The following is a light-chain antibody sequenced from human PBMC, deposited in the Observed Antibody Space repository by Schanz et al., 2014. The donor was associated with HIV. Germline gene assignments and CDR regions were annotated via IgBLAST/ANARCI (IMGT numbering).Light chain of an antibody. CDR3: GAWDSGRRAVV. CDR1: ALNIGHNS. CDR2: DDH. Sequence: QSVLTQPPSVSAAPGQRVTISCSGSALNIGHNSVFWYQQFPGTAPKLLIYDDHERPSEIPDRFSGSKFGQSATLAIIGLQAGDEADYYCGAWDSGRRAVVFGGGTKLTVL. J-gene: IGLJ2*01. V-gene: IGLV1-51*01.